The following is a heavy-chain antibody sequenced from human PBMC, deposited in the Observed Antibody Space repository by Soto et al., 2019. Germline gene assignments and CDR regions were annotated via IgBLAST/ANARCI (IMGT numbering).Heavy chain of an antibody. CDR1: GGSISRSSYY. J-gene: IGHJ4*02. Sequence: QLQLQESGPGLVKPSETLSLTCTVSGGSISRSSYYWGWIRQPPGKGLEWIGSIYYSGSTYYNPSLKRRVTISVDTYKNQFSLKLSSVTAADPAVYYCARHTPAISISDHWGQGTMVTVSS. CDR2: IYYSGST. V-gene: IGHV4-39*01. D-gene: IGHD2-15*01. CDR3: ARHTPAISISDH.